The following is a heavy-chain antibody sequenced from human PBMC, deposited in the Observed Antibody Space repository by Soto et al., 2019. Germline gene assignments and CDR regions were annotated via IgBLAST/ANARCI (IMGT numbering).Heavy chain of an antibody. CDR3: AKVHGSGNYHNFPDY. J-gene: IGHJ4*02. D-gene: IGHD3-10*01. Sequence: GGSLSLSCAASGFTFSSYAISGVRQAPGKGLEWVSLISGSGGSTYYADSVKGRFTISRDNSKNTLYLQMNSLRAEDTAVYYCAKVHGSGNYHNFPDYWGQGTLVTAPQ. CDR2: ISGSGGST. CDR1: GFTFSSYA. V-gene: IGHV3-23*01.